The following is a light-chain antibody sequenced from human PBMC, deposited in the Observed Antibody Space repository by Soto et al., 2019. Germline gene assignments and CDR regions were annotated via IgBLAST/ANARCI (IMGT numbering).Light chain of an antibody. CDR1: DNIVHW. V-gene: IGKV1-5*03. Sequence: DIQMTQSPSTLSASVGDRVAITCRASDNIVHWVAWYQQKPGKAPKLLIYKAANLADEVPSRFAGSGSGTDFTLTITRLQPDDFATSYCQHYNSFSRTFGQGTKVDIK. CDR3: QHYNSFSRT. CDR2: KAA. J-gene: IGKJ1*01.